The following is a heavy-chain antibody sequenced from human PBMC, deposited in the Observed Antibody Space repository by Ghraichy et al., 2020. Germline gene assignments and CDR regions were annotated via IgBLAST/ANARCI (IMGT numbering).Heavy chain of an antibody. D-gene: IGHD3-10*01. CDR1: GGSISSSRYY. J-gene: IGHJ4*02. Sequence: NLSLTCSVSGGSISSSRYYWGWVRQSPGKGLEWIGNIYYSGTTYYNPSLKSRVTISVDTSKNQFSLKLSSVAAADTAVYYCATSPDPYYYGSGSYYMYYFDYWGQGTLVTVSS. CDR3: ATSPDPYYYGSGSYYMYYFDY. V-gene: IGHV4-39*01. CDR2: IYYSGTT.